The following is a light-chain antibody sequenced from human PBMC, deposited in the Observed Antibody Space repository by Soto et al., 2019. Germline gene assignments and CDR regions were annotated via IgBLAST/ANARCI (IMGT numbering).Light chain of an antibody. CDR2: AAS. J-gene: IGKJ4*01. V-gene: IGKV3D-15*01. CDR3: QQYNEWPLT. Sequence: EIVMTQSPATLSVSPGERATLSCRPSQSVGSNLAWYQQKPGQAPRLLIYAASSRATGIPDRFSGGGSGAEFSLTISSLQSEDFAAYYCQQYNEWPLTFGGGTRVEIK. CDR1: QSVGSN.